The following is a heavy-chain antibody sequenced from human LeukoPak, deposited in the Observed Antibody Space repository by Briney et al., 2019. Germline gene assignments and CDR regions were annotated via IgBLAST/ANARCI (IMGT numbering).Heavy chain of an antibody. Sequence: SETLSLTCTVSGGSISSYYWSWIRQPAGKGLEWIGRIYTSGSTNYNPSLKSRATISVDTSKNQFSLKLSSVTAADTAVYYCARYPSEYYDFWSGYYDDAFDIWGQGTMVTVSS. D-gene: IGHD3-3*01. V-gene: IGHV4-4*07. CDR3: ARYPSEYYDFWSGYYDDAFDI. CDR1: GGSISSYY. CDR2: IYTSGST. J-gene: IGHJ3*02.